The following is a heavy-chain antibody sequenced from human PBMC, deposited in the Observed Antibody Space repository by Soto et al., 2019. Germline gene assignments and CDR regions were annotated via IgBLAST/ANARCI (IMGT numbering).Heavy chain of an antibody. CDR3: AKEFGWELQLCHPYSNSGMDV. J-gene: IGHJ6*02. V-gene: IGHV3-30*18. D-gene: IGHD1-1*01. CDR2: MSFDGSNK. Sequence: QVQLVESGGGVVQPGRSLRLSCAASGFTFRSYGMHWVRQAPGKGLEWVALMSFDGSNKYYADSVRGRFTISSDNSKSTLYLQMDILRPEDTAVYYCAKEFGWELQLCHPYSNSGMDVRGQGTTVTVSS. CDR1: GFTFRSYG.